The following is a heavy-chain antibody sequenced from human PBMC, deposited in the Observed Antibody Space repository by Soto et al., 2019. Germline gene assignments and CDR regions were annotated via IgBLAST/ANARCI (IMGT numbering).Heavy chain of an antibody. J-gene: IGHJ4*02. Sequence: KPSETLSLTCTVSGDSMTSGDYSWSWIRQPPGKGLEWLGYIYRTGNTHYSPSLKSRVSISQDRPKNQFSLELTSVTAADTAVYYCARGDYQYSIDYWGQGTLVTVSS. CDR1: GDSMTSGDYS. CDR3: ARGDYQYSIDY. D-gene: IGHD2-2*01. V-gene: IGHV4-30-2*01. CDR2: IYRTGNT.